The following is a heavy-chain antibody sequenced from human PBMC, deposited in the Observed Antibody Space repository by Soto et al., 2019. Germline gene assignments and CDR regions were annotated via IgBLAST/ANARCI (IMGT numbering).Heavy chain of an antibody. CDR3: TRDGSPLALDD. D-gene: IGHD3-3*02. Sequence: GGSLRLSCAASGFTFSSYWMSWVRQAPGKGLEWVANIKTDGSEKYYMDSVRGRFTTSRHNARNFFFLQMNSLTGADTAVFYCTRDGSPLALDDWCLGTSVTVSS. V-gene: IGHV3-7*03. J-gene: IGHJ6*02. CDR1: GFTFSSYW. CDR2: IKTDGSEK.